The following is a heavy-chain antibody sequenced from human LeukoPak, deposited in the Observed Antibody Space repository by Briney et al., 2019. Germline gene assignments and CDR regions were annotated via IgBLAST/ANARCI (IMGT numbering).Heavy chain of an antibody. D-gene: IGHD2/OR15-2a*01. V-gene: IGHV1-18*01. Sequence: ASVKVSCKASGYTFINYGISWVRQAPGQGLEWMGWISAENGNTGYVENLQGRVTMTTDTSSSTVYMELRSLRPDDTAVYYCARRRRLKNPGGDAFDIWGQGTVVIVSS. CDR3: ARRRRLKNPGGDAFDI. CDR2: ISAENGNT. J-gene: IGHJ3*02. CDR1: GYTFINYG.